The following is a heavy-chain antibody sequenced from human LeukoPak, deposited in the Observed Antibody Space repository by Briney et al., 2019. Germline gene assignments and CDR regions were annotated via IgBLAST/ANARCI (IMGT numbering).Heavy chain of an antibody. CDR2: INPSGGST. J-gene: IGHJ6*02. Sequence: ASVKVSCKASGYTFTSYYIHWVRQAPGQGLEWMGIINPSGGSTSYTQKFQGRVTMTRDTSTSTVYMELSSLRSEDTAVYYCAREAGIVGTSNYYYAMDVWGQGTTVTVSS. CDR3: AREAGIVGTSNYYYAMDV. CDR1: GYTFTSYY. D-gene: IGHD1-26*01. V-gene: IGHV1-46*01.